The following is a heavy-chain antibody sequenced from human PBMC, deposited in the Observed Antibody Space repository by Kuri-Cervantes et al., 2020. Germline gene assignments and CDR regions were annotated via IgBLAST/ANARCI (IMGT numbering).Heavy chain of an antibody. Sequence: GSLRLSCTVSGGSISSYYWSWIRQPAGKGLEWIGRIYTSGSTNYNPSLKSRVTMSVDTSKNQFSLKLSSVTAADTAVYYCARDATNYDYVWGSYRTYGMDVWGQGTTVTVSS. V-gene: IGHV4-4*07. D-gene: IGHD3-16*02. CDR1: GGSISSYY. CDR2: IYTSGST. CDR3: ARDATNYDYVWGSYRTYGMDV. J-gene: IGHJ6*02.